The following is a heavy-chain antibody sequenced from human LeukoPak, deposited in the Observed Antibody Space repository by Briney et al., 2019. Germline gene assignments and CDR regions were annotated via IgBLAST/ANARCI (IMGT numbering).Heavy chain of an antibody. D-gene: IGHD1-26*01. V-gene: IGHV4-59*08. J-gene: IGHJ4*02. Sequence: SETLSVTCSVSGGSISRYYGSWIRQPPRKGLEWIGYVYYTGSTNYNPSLKSRVTISVDTSKNQISLKLSSVTAADTAVYYCARGVVATPNYWGQGTLVTVSA. CDR3: ARGVVATPNY. CDR2: VYYTGST. CDR1: GGSISRYY.